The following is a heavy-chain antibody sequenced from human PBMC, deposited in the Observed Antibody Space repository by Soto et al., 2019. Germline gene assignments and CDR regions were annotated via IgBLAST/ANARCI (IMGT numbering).Heavy chain of an antibody. CDR1: GFTFSIYS. V-gene: IGHV3-48*01. Sequence: PGGSLRLSCAASGFTFSIYSMNWVRQAPGKGLEWISYISSNSSTIYYADNVKGRFAISRDNAKNSLYLQMNSLRAEDTAVYYCASYYGSGSYFPDHYYYGMDVWGQGTTVTVSS. D-gene: IGHD3-10*01. CDR3: ASYYGSGSYFPDHYYYGMDV. CDR2: ISSNSSTI. J-gene: IGHJ6*02.